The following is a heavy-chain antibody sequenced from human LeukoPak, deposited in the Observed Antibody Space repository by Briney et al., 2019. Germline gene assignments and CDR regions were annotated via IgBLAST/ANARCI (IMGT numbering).Heavy chain of an antibody. J-gene: IGHJ4*02. V-gene: IGHV3-15*01. CDR1: GFIFRDAW. Sequence: TGGSLRLSCAASGFIFRDAWMTWVRQASGKALEWVGRIKRKTDGGTTDYAAPVKGRFTISRDDSQNTLYLQMNSLKTEDTAVYYCTTKTITPGYWGQGTLVTVSS. D-gene: IGHD5-24*01. CDR3: TTKTITPGY. CDR2: IKRKTDGGTT.